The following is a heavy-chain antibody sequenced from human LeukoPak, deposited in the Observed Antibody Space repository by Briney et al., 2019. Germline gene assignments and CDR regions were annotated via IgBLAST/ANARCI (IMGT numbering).Heavy chain of an antibody. CDR3: ARPLTYSSSWFDAFDI. J-gene: IGHJ3*02. V-gene: IGHV4-34*01. CDR2: INHSGST. Sequence: PSETLSLTCTVSGGSISSYYWSWIRQPPGKGLEWIGEINHSGSTNYNPSLKSRVTISVDTSKNQFSLKLSSVTAADTAVYYCARPLTYSSSWFDAFDIWGQGTMVTVSS. D-gene: IGHD6-13*01. CDR1: GGSISSYY.